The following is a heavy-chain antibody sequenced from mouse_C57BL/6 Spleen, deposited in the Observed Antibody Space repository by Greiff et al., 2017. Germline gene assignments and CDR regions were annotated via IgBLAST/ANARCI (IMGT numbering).Heavy chain of an antibody. J-gene: IGHJ4*01. CDR2: INYDGSST. CDR1: GFTFSDYY. D-gene: IGHD1-1*01. CDR3: ARDGSRYAMDY. Sequence: EVMLVESEGGLVQPGSSMKLSCTASGFTFSDYYMAWVRQVPEKGLEWVANINYDGSSTYYLDSLKSRFIISRDHAKNILYLQMSSLKSEDTATFYCARDGSRYAMDYWGQGTSVTVSS. V-gene: IGHV5-16*01.